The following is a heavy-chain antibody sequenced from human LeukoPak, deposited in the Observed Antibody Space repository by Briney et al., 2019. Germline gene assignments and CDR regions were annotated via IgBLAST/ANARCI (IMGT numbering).Heavy chain of an antibody. D-gene: IGHD3-9*01. CDR1: GYTFTSYY. Sequence: AASVKVSCKASGYTFTSYYMHWVRQAPGQGLEWMGIINPSGGSTSYAQKFQGRVTMTRDMSTSTVYMELSSLRSEDTAVYYCARVLTGYYCFDYWGQGTLVTVSS. J-gene: IGHJ4*02. V-gene: IGHV1-46*01. CDR2: INPSGGST. CDR3: ARVLTGYYCFDY.